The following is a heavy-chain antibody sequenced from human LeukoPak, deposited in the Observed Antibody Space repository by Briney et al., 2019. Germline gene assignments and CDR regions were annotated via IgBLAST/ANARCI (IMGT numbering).Heavy chain of an antibody. D-gene: IGHD3-10*01. V-gene: IGHV4-59*01. Sequence: KPGGSLRLSCAASGFTFDDYAMHWVRQPPGKGLEWIGYIYYSGSTNYNPSLKSRVTISVDTSKNQFSLKLSSVTAADTAVYYCASQWGRRGHFDYWGQGTLVTVSS. CDR1: GFTFDDYA. CDR2: IYYSGST. CDR3: ASQWGRRGHFDY. J-gene: IGHJ4*02.